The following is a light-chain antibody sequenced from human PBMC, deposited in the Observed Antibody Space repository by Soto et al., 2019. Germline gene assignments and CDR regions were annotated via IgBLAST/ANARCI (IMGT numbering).Light chain of an antibody. CDR3: CSYAGSSTFHVV. CDR1: SSDVGSYNL. Sequence: QSALTQPASGSGSPGQSITISCTGTSSDVGSYNLVSWYQQHPGKAPKLMIYEGSKRPSGVSNRFSGSKSGNTASLTISGLQAEDEADYYCCSYAGSSTFHVVFGGGTKLTVL. V-gene: IGLV2-23*03. J-gene: IGLJ2*01. CDR2: EGS.